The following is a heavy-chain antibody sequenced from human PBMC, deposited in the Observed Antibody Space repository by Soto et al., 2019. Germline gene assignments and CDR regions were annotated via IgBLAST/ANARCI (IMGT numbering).Heavy chain of an antibody. CDR3: ARVSASVFL. Sequence: GGSLRLSCAASGFTFSNYWMHWVRQVPGRGLVWVSRINSDGRSTDYADSVKGRVTISRDNTKNTLYLQINSLRAEDTAVYFCARVSASVFLWGQGTTVTVSS. J-gene: IGHJ6*02. CDR2: INSDGRST. CDR1: GFTFSNYW. V-gene: IGHV3-74*01.